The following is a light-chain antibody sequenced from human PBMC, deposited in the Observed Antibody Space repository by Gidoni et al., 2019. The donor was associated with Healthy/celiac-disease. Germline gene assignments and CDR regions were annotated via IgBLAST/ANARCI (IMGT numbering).Light chain of an antibody. CDR3: QQSYSTPLT. Sequence: DIQKTKSPSSLSASVGDSVTITCRAGQSISSYLNWYQQKPGKAPKLLIYAASSLQSGVPSRFSGSGSGTDFTLTISSLQPEDFATYYCQQSYSTPLTFGGGTKVEIK. CDR2: AAS. V-gene: IGKV1-39*01. J-gene: IGKJ4*01. CDR1: QSISSY.